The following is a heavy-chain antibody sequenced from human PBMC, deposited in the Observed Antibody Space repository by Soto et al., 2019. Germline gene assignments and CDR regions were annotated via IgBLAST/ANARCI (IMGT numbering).Heavy chain of an antibody. V-gene: IGHV1-69*08. D-gene: IGHD3-16*01. Sequence: QVQLVQSGAEVKKPGSSVKVSCKASGGTFSTYTITWVRQAPGQGLEWMGRIIPIIGIINYAQKFQGRVTISPEKATGRAYMELTGLISDDTAVYYCAGDPASHYTDSHASSYPWGQGTLVTVSS. J-gene: IGHJ5*02. CDR2: IIPIIGII. CDR1: GGTFSTYT. CDR3: AGDPASHYTDSHASSYP.